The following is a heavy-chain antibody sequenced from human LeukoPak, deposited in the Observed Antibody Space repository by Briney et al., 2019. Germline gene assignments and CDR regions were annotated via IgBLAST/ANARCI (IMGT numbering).Heavy chain of an antibody. CDR2: FDPEDGET. CDR3: ATTPPSGGTYYYYYYYMDV. V-gene: IGHV1-24*01. CDR1: GYTLTELS. Sequence: GASVKVSCKVSGYTLTELSMHWVRQAPGKGLEWMGGFDPEDGETIYAQKFQGRVTMTEDTSTDTAYMELSSLRSEDTAVYYCATTPPSGGTYYYYYYYMDVWGKGTTVTVSS. J-gene: IGHJ6*03. D-gene: IGHD1-1*01.